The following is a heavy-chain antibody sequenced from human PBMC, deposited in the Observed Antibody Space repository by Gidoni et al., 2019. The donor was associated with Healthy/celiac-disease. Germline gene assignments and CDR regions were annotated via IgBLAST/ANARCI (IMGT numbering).Heavy chain of an antibody. D-gene: IGHD3-22*01. CDR2: ISSSSSYI. CDR1: GFPFSSYS. V-gene: IGHV3-21*01. Sequence: EVQLVESGGGLVKPGGSLRLSCAASGFPFSSYSMNWVRQAPGKGLEWVSSISSSSSYIYYADSVKGRFTISRDNAKNSLYLQMNSLRAEDTAVYYCARDEQYYYDSSGYFDYWGQGTLVTVSS. CDR3: ARDEQYYYDSSGYFDY. J-gene: IGHJ4*02.